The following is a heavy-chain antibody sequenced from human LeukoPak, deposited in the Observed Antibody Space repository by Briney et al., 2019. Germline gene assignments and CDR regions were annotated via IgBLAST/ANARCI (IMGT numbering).Heavy chain of an antibody. Sequence: GGSLRLSCAASGFTFSNYAMAWVRQAPGKGLEWVSVIYSGGSTYYADSVKGRFTISRDNSKNTLYLQMNSLRAEDTAVYYCARGDYYDSSGYPESFDYWGQGTLVTVSS. D-gene: IGHD3-22*01. CDR2: IYSGGST. V-gene: IGHV3-66*01. CDR1: GFTFSNYA. J-gene: IGHJ4*02. CDR3: ARGDYYDSSGYPESFDY.